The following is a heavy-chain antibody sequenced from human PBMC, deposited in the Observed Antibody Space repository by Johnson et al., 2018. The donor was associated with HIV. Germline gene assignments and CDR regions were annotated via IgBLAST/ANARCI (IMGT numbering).Heavy chain of an antibody. Sequence: VPLVESGGGLVQPGGSLRLSRAASGFTFSSYDMNWVRQATVKGLEWVSAFGTAGNTYHSGSVKGRFTISRENAKHSLYLEMNSLRDGDTAVYYCARVSSGGAFDIWGQGTMVTVSS. V-gene: IGHV3-13*01. CDR1: GFTFSSYD. J-gene: IGHJ3*02. D-gene: IGHD3-22*01. CDR3: ARVSSGGAFDI. CDR2: FGTAGNT.